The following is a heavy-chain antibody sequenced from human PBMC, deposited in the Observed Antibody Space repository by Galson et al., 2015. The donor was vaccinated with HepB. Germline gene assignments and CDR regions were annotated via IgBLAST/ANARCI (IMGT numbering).Heavy chain of an antibody. CDR1: GGSISSDSYY. CDR3: AREQRGLSSSSLRAFDI. CDR2: IYTSGST. D-gene: IGHD6-6*01. J-gene: IGHJ3*02. V-gene: IGHV4-61*09. Sequence: TLSLTCTVSGGSISSDSYYWNWIRQAAGKGLEWIGHIYTSGSTNYNPSLKSRVTISADTSKNQFSLKLCSVTAADTAVYYCAREQRGLSSSSLRAFDIWGQGTMVTVSS.